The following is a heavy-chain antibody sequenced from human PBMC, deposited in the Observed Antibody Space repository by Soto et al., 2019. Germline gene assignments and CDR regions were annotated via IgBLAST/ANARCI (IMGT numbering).Heavy chain of an antibody. J-gene: IGHJ4*02. CDR3: ARDHGISAMAYYFDY. Sequence: PGGSLRLSCAASGFTFNNYGMHWVRQAPGKGLEWVAIIWYDGSNQNYADSVKGRFTLSRDYSKNTLYLQMNSLRAEDTAVYYCARDHGISAMAYYFDYWGQGTLVTVSS. CDR1: GFTFNNYG. V-gene: IGHV3-33*01. CDR2: IWYDGSNQ. D-gene: IGHD5-18*01.